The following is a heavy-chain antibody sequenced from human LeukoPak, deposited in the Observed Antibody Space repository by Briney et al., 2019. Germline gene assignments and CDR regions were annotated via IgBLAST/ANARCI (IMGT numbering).Heavy chain of an antibody. D-gene: IGHD5-24*01. CDR1: GYTFTSYY. Sequence: ASVKVSCKASGYTFTSYYMRWVRQAPGQGLEWMGIINPSGGSTSYAQKFQGRVTMTRDTSTSTVYMELSSLRSEDTAVYYCARGARDGWPGSDAFDTWGQGTMVTVSS. V-gene: IGHV1-46*01. J-gene: IGHJ3*02. CDR2: INPSGGST. CDR3: ARGARDGWPGSDAFDT.